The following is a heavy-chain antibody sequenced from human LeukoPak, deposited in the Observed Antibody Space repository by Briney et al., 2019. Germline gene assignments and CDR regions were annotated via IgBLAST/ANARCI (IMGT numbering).Heavy chain of an antibody. CDR3: ARQRVVGTAAGIIDY. Sequence: SETLSLTCTVSGGSISSSSYYWGWIRQPPGKGLEWIGSIYYSGSTYYNPSLKSRVTISVDTSKNQFSLKLSSVTAADTAVYYCARQRVVGTAAGIIDYWGQGTLVTVSS. V-gene: IGHV4-39*01. CDR1: GGSISSSSYY. D-gene: IGHD6-13*01. CDR2: IYYSGST. J-gene: IGHJ4*02.